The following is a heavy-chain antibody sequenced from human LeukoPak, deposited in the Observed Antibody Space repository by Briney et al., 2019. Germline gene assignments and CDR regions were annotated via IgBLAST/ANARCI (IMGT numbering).Heavy chain of an antibody. CDR1: GGSFNDYY. J-gene: IGHJ6*02. CDR3: ARRGSWSYYYAMDV. Sequence: SETLSLTCDVSGGSFNDYYWSWFGQPPGKGLEWFGEIRHSGSTNYNPSLKSRVTMSVDTSKNQFSLKLSSVTAADTAVYYCARRGSWSYYYAMDVWGQGTTVAVSS. D-gene: IGHD6-13*01. V-gene: IGHV4-34*01. CDR2: IRHSGST.